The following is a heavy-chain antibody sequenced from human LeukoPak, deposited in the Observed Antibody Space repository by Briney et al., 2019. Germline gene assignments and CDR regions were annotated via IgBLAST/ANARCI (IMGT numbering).Heavy chain of an antibody. CDR1: GGSMSSYY. Sequence: PSETLSLTCSVSGGSMSSYYWSWIRQSPGKGLEWIGYIYHSGSTDYNSSLKSRVTISVDTSKNQFSLKLSSVTAADTAVYYCARSPRAYDSSGYYFCYFDYWGQGTLVTVSS. V-gene: IGHV4-59*01. D-gene: IGHD3-22*01. CDR3: ARSPRAYDSSGYYFCYFDY. J-gene: IGHJ4*02. CDR2: IYHSGST.